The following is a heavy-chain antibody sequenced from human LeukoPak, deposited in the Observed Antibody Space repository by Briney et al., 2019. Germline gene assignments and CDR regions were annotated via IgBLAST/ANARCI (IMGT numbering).Heavy chain of an antibody. Sequence: PGGSLRLSCVASGFTFSSYWISWVRQAPGKGLEWVANIKQDGSEKYYVDSVKGRFTISRDNAKNSLYLQMNSLRVEDTAVYYCARVSDSFGDYWGQGTLVTVSS. J-gene: IGHJ4*02. V-gene: IGHV3-7*05. CDR1: GFTFSSYW. D-gene: IGHD3-16*01. CDR2: IKQDGSEK. CDR3: ARVSDSFGDY.